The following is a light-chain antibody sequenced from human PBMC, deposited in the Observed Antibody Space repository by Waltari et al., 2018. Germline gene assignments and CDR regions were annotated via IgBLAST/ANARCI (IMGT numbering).Light chain of an antibody. V-gene: IGKV1-9*01. CDR1: QGISSY. Sequence: DIQLTQSPSFLSASVGDRVTITCRASQGISSYLAWYQQKPGKAPKLLIYAASTLQSGVPSRFSGSGSATEFTLTISSLQPEDFATYYCQQLNSYPLFGGGTKVEIK. CDR2: AAS. J-gene: IGKJ4*01. CDR3: QQLNSYPL.